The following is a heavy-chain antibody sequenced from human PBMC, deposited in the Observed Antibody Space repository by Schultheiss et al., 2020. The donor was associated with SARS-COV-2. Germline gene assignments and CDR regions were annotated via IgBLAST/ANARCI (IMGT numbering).Heavy chain of an antibody. J-gene: IGHJ4*02. CDR1: GFTFSNAW. D-gene: IGHD6-13*01. CDR3: TTDRSTTDDIGGTSIAAAGHFDY. V-gene: IGHV3-15*01. CDR2: IKSKTDGGTT. Sequence: GGSLRLSCAASGFTFSNAWMSWVRQAPGKGLEWVGRIKSKTDGGTTDYAAPVKGRFTISRDDSKNTLYLQMNSLKTEDTAVYYCTTDRSTTDDIGGTSIAAAGHFDYWGQGTLVTVSS.